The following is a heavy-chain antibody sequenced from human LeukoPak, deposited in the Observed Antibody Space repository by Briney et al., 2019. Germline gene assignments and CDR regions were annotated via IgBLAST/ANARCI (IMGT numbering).Heavy chain of an antibody. Sequence: GESLKISCKGYGYSFTTYWIAWVRQMPGKGLEWMGIIYPGDSDTRYSPSFQGQVTISADRSMNTAYLQWSSLKASDIAMYYCARRAAAWELLDYWGQGTLVPV. V-gene: IGHV5-51*01. D-gene: IGHD2-15*01. CDR2: IYPGDSDT. CDR3: ARRAAAWELLDY. J-gene: IGHJ4*02. CDR1: GYSFTTYW.